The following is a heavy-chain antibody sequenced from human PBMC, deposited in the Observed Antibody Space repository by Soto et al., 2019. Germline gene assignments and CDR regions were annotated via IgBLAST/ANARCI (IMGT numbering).Heavy chain of an antibody. V-gene: IGHV4-38-2*02. CDR1: GYSISSGYY. CDR2: IYHSGST. D-gene: IGHD3-3*01. Sequence: SDTLSLTCAVSGYSISSGYYWGWIRQPPGKGLEWIGSIYHSGSTYYNPSLKSRVTISVDTSKNQFSLKLSSVTAADTAVYYCARDREEWSRYYYYGMDVWGQGTTVTVSS. CDR3: ARDREEWSRYYYYGMDV. J-gene: IGHJ6*02.